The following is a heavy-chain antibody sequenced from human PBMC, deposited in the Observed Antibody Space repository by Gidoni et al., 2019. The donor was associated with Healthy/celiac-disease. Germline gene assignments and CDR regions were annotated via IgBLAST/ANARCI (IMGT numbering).Heavy chain of an antibody. CDR1: GFTFSSYS. J-gene: IGHJ4*02. Sequence: EVQLVESGGGLVKLGGSLRRACAASGFTFSSYSMNWVRQAPGKGLEWVSSISSSSSYIYYADSVRGRITISRDNAKNSLYLQMNSLRAEDTAVYYCARDAETGDYWGQGTLVTVSS. V-gene: IGHV3-21*01. CDR2: ISSSSSYI. CDR3: ARDAETGDY. D-gene: IGHD1-1*01.